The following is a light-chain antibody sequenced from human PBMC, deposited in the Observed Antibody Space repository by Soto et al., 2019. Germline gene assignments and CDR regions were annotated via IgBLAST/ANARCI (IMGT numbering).Light chain of an antibody. Sequence: EIVLSDCPATLFLSPGKRPPLSWRACQVXRSYFALYQQKPGQAPRILXYASSNRASGGPDRXTGSGSGTDFTPPISRREPEYSAGYYWQQYGGATRTFGQGTKVDIK. CDR3: QQYGGATRT. J-gene: IGKJ1*01. CDR2: ASS. V-gene: IGKV3-20*01. CDR1: QVXRSY.